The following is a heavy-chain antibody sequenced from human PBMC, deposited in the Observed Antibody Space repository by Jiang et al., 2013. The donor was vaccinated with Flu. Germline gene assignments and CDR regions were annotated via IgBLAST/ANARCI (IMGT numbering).Heavy chain of an antibody. Sequence: GAEVKKPGASVKVSCKASGYTFTSYYMHWVRQAPGQGLEWMGIINPSDGSISYAQKFQGRVSMTRDTSTSTVYMELSSLRSEDTAVYYCAKDHDTHGMYDTSPHGMDVWGQGTMVTVSS. CDR3: AKDHDTHGMYDTSPHGMDV. CDR1: GYTFTSYY. J-gene: IGHJ6*02. V-gene: IGHV1-46*01. CDR2: INPSDGSI. D-gene: IGHD3-22*01.